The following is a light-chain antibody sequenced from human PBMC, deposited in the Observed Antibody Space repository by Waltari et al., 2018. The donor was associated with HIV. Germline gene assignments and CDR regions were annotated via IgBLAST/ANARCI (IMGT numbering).Light chain of an antibody. CDR3: NSRDSSGNFV. V-gene: IGLV3-19*01. CDR2: GKN. CDR1: SLRNYY. J-gene: IGLJ2*01. Sequence: SSELTQDPAVSVALGHTVRITCQGDSLRNYYASWYQQKPGQAPVLVIYGKNNRPSGIPDRFSGSSSGNTASLTITGAQAEDEADYYCNSRDSSGNFVFGGGTKLTVL.